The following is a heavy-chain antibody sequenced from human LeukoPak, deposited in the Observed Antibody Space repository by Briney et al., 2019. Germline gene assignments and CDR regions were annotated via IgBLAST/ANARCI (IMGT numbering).Heavy chain of an antibody. Sequence: GASVKVSCKASGYTFTTDYIHWVRQAPGQGLEWMGIINPSGGSTTYAQKFQGRVIMTGDTSTSTVYMELRSLRSEDTAVYYCARWLTTVTTGMDVWGQGTTVTVSS. J-gene: IGHJ6*02. CDR2: INPSGGST. D-gene: IGHD4-17*01. CDR3: ARWLTTVTTGMDV. V-gene: IGHV1-46*01. CDR1: GYTFTTDY.